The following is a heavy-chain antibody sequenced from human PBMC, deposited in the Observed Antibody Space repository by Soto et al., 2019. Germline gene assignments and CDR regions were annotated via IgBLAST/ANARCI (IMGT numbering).Heavy chain of an antibody. CDR1: GVSVSSGSYY. J-gene: IGHJ4*02. CDR2: VQFSGSP. V-gene: IGHV4-61*01. CDR3: ARERTDDYNFDY. D-gene: IGHD4-4*01. Sequence: PSETLSLTCAVSGVSVSSGSYYWSWIRQPPRNGQELIGFVQFSGSPYYTPSLNSRVTASVDTSKSQFPLKLTSVTAADTAVYYSARERTDDYNFDYWGQGTLVTVSS.